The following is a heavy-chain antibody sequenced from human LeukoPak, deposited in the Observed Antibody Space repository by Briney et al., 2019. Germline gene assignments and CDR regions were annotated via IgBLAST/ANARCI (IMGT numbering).Heavy chain of an antibody. CDR1: GGSISSSSYY. D-gene: IGHD3-3*01. CDR3: VRGAYYDFWSGYCSFDY. Sequence: SETLSLTCTVSGGSISSSSYYWGWIRQPPGKGLEWIGSIYYSGSTYYNPSLKSRVTISVDTSKNQFSLKLSSVTAADTAVYYCVRGAYYDFWSGYCSFDYWGQGTLVTVSS. J-gene: IGHJ4*02. V-gene: IGHV4-39*01. CDR2: IYYSGST.